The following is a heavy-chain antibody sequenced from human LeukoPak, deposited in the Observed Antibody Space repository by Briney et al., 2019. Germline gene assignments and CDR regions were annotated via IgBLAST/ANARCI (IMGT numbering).Heavy chain of an antibody. CDR1: GFTFSSYE. Sequence: GGSLRLSCAASGFTFSSYEMNWVRQAPGKGLEWVSYISSSGSTIYYADSVKGRFTISRDNAKDSLYLQMNSLRAEDTAVYYCARDGYSSSWNGLNWFDPWGQGTLVSVSS. CDR2: ISSSGSTI. J-gene: IGHJ5*02. D-gene: IGHD6-13*01. CDR3: ARDGYSSSWNGLNWFDP. V-gene: IGHV3-48*03.